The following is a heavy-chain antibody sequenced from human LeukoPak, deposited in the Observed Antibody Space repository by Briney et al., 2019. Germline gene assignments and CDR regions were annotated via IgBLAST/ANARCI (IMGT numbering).Heavy chain of an antibody. D-gene: IGHD6-19*01. CDR3: ARASYSSGWYRFDY. V-gene: IGHV4-59*01. CDR1: GGSFSGYY. Sequence: PSETLSLTCAVYGGSFSGYYWSWIRQPPGKGLEWIGYIYYSGSTNYNPSLKSRVTISVDTSKNQFSLKLSSVTAADTAVYYCARASYSSGWYRFDYWGQGTLVTVSS. J-gene: IGHJ4*02. CDR2: IYYSGST.